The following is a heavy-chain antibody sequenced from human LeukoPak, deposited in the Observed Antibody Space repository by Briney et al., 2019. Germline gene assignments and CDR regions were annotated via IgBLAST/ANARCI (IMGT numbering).Heavy chain of an antibody. Sequence: KPSETLSLTCTVSGGSISSYYWSWIRQPPGKGLEWIGEIYHSGSTNYNPSLKSRVTISVDKSKNQFSLKLSSVTAADTAIYYCARAGGSSDYWGQGTLVTVSS. CDR1: GGSISSYY. CDR2: IYHSGST. D-gene: IGHD2-15*01. CDR3: ARAGGSSDY. J-gene: IGHJ4*02. V-gene: IGHV4-59*12.